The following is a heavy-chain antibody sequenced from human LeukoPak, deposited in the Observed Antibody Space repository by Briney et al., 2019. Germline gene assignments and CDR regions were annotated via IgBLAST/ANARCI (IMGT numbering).Heavy chain of an antibody. D-gene: IGHD2-2*01. CDR3: ARDVVPAGLFDY. CDR1: GYTFTDYH. CDR2: INPNSGGT. V-gene: IGHV1-2*02. Sequence: ASVKVSCKASGYTFTDYHLHWVRQAPGQGLEWMGWINPNSGGTNYAQKIQGRVTMTRDTSINTAYMELSGLRSDDTAVYYCARDVVPAGLFDYWGQGTLVTVSS. J-gene: IGHJ4*02.